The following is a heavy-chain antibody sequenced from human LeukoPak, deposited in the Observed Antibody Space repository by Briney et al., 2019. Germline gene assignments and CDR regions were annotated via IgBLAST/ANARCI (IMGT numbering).Heavy chain of an antibody. Sequence: QPGRSLLLSCAASGFTFSYYRMHWVRPAPGKGLEWAALIWYDGSNKYYADSVKGRFTISRDNFNNTLYLQMNSLRAEDTAVYYCARDQGIMATVNTGLVDYWGQGTLVTVSS. V-gene: IGHV3-33*01. CDR1: GFTFSYYR. CDR3: ARDQGIMATVNTGLVDY. J-gene: IGHJ4*02. D-gene: IGHD4-17*01. CDR2: IWYDGSNK.